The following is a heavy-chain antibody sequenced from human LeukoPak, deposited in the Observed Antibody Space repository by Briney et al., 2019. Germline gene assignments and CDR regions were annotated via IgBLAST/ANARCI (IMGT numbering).Heavy chain of an antibody. Sequence: SETLSLTCAVYGGFFSGYYWSWIRQPPGKGLEWIGEINHSGSTNYNPSLKSRVTISVDTSKNQFSLKLSSVTAADTAVYYCARGVTLPGIAVAGTSLNYFDYWGQGTLVTVSS. CDR2: INHSGST. CDR1: GGFFSGYY. CDR3: ARGVTLPGIAVAGTSLNYFDY. V-gene: IGHV4-34*01. J-gene: IGHJ4*02. D-gene: IGHD6-19*01.